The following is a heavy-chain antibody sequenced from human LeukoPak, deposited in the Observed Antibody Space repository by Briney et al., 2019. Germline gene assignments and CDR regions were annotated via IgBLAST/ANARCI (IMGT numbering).Heavy chain of an antibody. CDR1: GFTVSSNY. Sequence: GGSLRLSCAVSGFTVSSNYMSWVRQAPGKGLEWVSVIYSGGSTYYADSVKGRFTISRDNSRDTLYVQMNSLRDEDTALYCARVATLHSFYMDVWGKGTTVTISS. J-gene: IGHJ6*03. CDR3: ARVATLHSFYMDV. V-gene: IGHV3-53*01. CDR2: IYSGGST. D-gene: IGHD5-24*01.